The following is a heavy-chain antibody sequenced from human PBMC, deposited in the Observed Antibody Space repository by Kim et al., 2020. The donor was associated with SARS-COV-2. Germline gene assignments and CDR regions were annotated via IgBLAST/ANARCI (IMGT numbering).Heavy chain of an antibody. D-gene: IGHD6-19*01. J-gene: IGHJ3*02. Sequence: GGSLRLSCAASGFTFSSYAMNWVRQAPGKGLEWVSGISGSADSTDYADSVKGRFTISRDNSKNRLYLQMSSLRAEDTALYYCAKRAVAGTGRAFDIWGQGTMVTVSS. V-gene: IGHV3-23*01. CDR3: AKRAVAGTGRAFDI. CDR2: ISGSADST. CDR1: GFTFSSYA.